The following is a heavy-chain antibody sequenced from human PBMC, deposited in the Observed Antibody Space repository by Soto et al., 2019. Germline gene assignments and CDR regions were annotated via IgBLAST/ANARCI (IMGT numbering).Heavy chain of an antibody. D-gene: IGHD2-8*02. Sequence: WETLCLTCGVSGASVTSGVYFWTWIRQVTGKGLEWIGYIYSSGATHYNPSLKSRVTISVDTSKNQFSLKLTSVTAADTAVYYCARDKITGLFDYWGQGTLVTAPQ. V-gene: IGHV4-61*08. J-gene: IGHJ4*02. CDR2: IYSSGAT. CDR1: GASVTSGVYF. CDR3: ARDKITGLFDY.